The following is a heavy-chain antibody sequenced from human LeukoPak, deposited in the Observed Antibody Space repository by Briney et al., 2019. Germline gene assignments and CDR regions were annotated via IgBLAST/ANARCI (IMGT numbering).Heavy chain of an antibody. Sequence: SETLSLTCVVSGGSISSGVYSWNWIRQPPGKGLEWIGNIYHSGSTYYNPSLKSRVTMSVDRFKNQFSLNLTSVTAADTAVYYCACRYSGYEWYYPDYWGQGTLVTVS. CDR3: ACRYSGYEWYYPDY. J-gene: IGHJ4*02. CDR2: IYHSGST. D-gene: IGHD5-12*01. V-gene: IGHV4-30-2*01. CDR1: GGSISSGVYS.